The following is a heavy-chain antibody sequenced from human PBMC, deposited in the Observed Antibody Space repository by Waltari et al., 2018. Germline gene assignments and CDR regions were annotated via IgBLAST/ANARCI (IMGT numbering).Heavy chain of an antibody. Sequence: QVQLVQSGAEVKKPGASVKVSCKVSGYTLTELSMHWVRQAPGKGLEWMGGFDPEDGETIYAQKFQGRVTMTRDTSTSTVYMELSSLRSEDMAVYYCARVFYGSGKDFDYWGQGTLVTVSS. CDR2: FDPEDGET. J-gene: IGHJ4*02. V-gene: IGHV1-24*01. CDR1: GYTLTELS. CDR3: ARVFYGSGKDFDY. D-gene: IGHD3-10*01.